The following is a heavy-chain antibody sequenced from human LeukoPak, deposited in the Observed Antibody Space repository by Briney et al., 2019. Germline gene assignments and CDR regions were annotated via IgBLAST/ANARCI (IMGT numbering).Heavy chain of an antibody. J-gene: IGHJ2*01. CDR2: MNPSSGYT. V-gene: IGHV1-8*01. CDR1: GYRFTTYD. Sequence: SVEGACKTSGYRFTTYDIEGVRKATGQGLEWMGWMNPSSGYTGYSQKFQGRVTMTRNTSITTAYMELSSLRSEDTAVYYCARISDHNWYFDLWGRGTLVTVSS. CDR3: ARISDHNWYFDL. D-gene: IGHD1-14*01.